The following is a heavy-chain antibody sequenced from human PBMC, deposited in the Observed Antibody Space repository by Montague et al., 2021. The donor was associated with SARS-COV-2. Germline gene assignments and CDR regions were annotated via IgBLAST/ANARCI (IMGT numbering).Heavy chain of an antibody. J-gene: IGHJ4*02. D-gene: IGHD5-18*01. CDR2: IYYSGST. Sequence: IYYSGSTYYNPSLKSRFNISVNTSKNQFSLKLSSLTAANTAVYYCARARIQLWAVKEFDYWGQGTLVTVAS. CDR3: ARARIQLWAVKEFDY. V-gene: IGHV4-31*02.